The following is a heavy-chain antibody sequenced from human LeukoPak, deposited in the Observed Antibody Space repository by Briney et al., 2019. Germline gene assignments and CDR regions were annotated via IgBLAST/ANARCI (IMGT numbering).Heavy chain of an antibody. D-gene: IGHD3-9*01. CDR3: AKDLARLRYFDWLLLDY. V-gene: IGHV3-30*18. CDR1: GFXFSSYG. CDR2: ISYDGSNK. J-gene: IGHJ4*02. Sequence: GGSLRLSCAASGFXFSSYGMHWVRQAPGKGLDWVAIISYDGSNKYYADSVKGRFTIYRDNSKNTLYLQMNSLRAEDTAVYYCAKDLARLRYFDWLLLDYWGQGTLVTVSS.